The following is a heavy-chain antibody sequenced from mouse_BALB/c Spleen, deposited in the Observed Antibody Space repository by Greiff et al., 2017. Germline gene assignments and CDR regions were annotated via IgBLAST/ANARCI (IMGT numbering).Heavy chain of an antibody. CDR1: GFNIKDYY. D-gene: IGHD2-4*01. V-gene: IGHV1-69*02. J-gene: IGHJ3*01. CDR3: ARRGSTMITSWFAY. Sequence: VQLVESGAELVRPGALVKLSCKASGFNIKDYYMHWVKQRPEQGLEWIGWIDPSDSYTNNNQKFKDKATLTVDKSSSTAYMQLSSLTSEDSAVYYCARRGSTMITSWFAYWGQGTLVTVSA. CDR2: IDPSDSYT.